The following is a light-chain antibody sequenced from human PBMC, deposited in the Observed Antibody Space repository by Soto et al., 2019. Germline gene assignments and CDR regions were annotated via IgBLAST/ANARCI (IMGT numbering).Light chain of an antibody. CDR1: QSVSSSY. CDR3: QQYGSSWT. Sequence: EIVMTQSPATMSVSQGERSTVSWRASQSVSSSYLAWYQQKPGQAPRLLIYGASSRATGIPDRFSGSGSGTDFTLTISRLEPEDFAVYYCQQYGSSWTFGQGTKVDI. V-gene: IGKV3-20*01. J-gene: IGKJ1*01. CDR2: GAS.